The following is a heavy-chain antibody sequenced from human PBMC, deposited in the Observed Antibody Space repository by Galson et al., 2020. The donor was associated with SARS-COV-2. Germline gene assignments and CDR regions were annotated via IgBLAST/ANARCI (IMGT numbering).Heavy chain of an antibody. CDR3: VRDDEVRGIIPYYYFGMDV. V-gene: IGHV4-4*07. J-gene: IGHJ6*02. CDR1: GSSVSSYY. D-gene: IGHD3-10*01. Sequence: SETLSLTCAVSGSSVSSYYWSWIRQPAGKGLEWIGRMYSSGSTNYNPSLKSRVTMSVDTSKNQFSLKLNSVTAADTAVYYCVRDDEVRGIIPYYYFGMDVWGQGTTVTVSS. CDR2: MYSSGST.